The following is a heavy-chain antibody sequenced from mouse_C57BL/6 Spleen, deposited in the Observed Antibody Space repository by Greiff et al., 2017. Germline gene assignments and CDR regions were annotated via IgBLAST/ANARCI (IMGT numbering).Heavy chain of an antibody. V-gene: IGHV2-2*01. CDR2: IWSGGST. J-gene: IGHJ1*03. CDR1: GFSLTSYG. Sequence: QVQLKHSGPGLAQPSQSLSITCTVSGFSLTSYGVHWVRQSPGKGLEWLGVIWSGGSTDYNAAFISRLSISKDNSKSQVFFKMIRLQADDTAIYYCARYREDGYGYFDVWGTGTTVTVSS. D-gene: IGHD2-3*01. CDR3: ARYREDGYGYFDV.